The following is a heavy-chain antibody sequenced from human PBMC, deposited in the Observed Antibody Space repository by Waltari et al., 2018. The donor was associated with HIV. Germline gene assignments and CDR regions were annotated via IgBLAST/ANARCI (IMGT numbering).Heavy chain of an antibody. D-gene: IGHD2-8*01. CDR1: GGTFSSYA. J-gene: IGHJ6*02. CDR3: ARDHNGRKNSYYGMDV. V-gene: IGHV1-69*01. CDR2: IIPIFGTE. Sequence: QVQLVQSGAEVKKPGSSVKVSCKASGGTFSSYAISGVRQAPGQGLEWMGGIIPIFGTENYAQKFQGRVTITADESTSTAYMELSSLRSEDTAVYYCARDHNGRKNSYYGMDVWGQGTTVTVSS.